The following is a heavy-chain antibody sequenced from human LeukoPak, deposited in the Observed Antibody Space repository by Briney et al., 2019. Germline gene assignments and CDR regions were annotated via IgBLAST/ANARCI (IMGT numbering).Heavy chain of an antibody. V-gene: IGHV4-39*07. CDR3: ARGTMVRGPLGYFDI. CDR1: GGSISSSNYY. D-gene: IGHD3-10*01. J-gene: IGHJ3*02. Sequence: SETLSLTCSVSGGSISSSNYYWGWIRQPPGKGLEWIGNIYYSGNTFYNPSLRSRIIISQDTSKNQFSLRLSSVTAADTAVYYCARGTMVRGPLGYFDIWGQGTMVTVSS. CDR2: IYYSGNT.